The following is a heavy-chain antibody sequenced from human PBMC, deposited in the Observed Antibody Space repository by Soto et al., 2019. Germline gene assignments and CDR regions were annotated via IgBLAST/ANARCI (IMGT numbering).Heavy chain of an antibody. J-gene: IGHJ3*02. CDR1: GFTFSNYA. V-gene: IGHV3-23*01. CDR3: AKDYIGVIPDAFDI. D-gene: IGHD3-16*02. CDR2: IGGSGGAT. Sequence: EVQLLESGGGLVQPGGSLRLSCAASGFTFSNYAMTWFRQAPGKGLEWVSAIGGSGGATYYADSVKGRFTVSRDNSKNTLYLQVNSLRAEDTAVYYCAKDYIGVIPDAFDIWGQGTMVTVSS.